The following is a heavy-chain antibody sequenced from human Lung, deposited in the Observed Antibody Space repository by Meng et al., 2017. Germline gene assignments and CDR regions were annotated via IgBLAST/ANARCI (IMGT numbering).Heavy chain of an antibody. CDR3: TRDHSTADVTVWWFDP. J-gene: IGHJ5*02. V-gene: IGHV1-46*01. D-gene: IGHD4-17*01. Sequence: QVQLVQSGAEVKNPGASVKFSCKASGYTFTRHWMHWVRQAPGQGLEWMGIINPSDGYTMYEQKFQDRITITGDTSTGTVYMELSGLRSEDTAVYYCTRDHSTADVTVWWFDPWGQGTLVTVSS. CDR1: GYTFTRHW. CDR2: INPSDGYT.